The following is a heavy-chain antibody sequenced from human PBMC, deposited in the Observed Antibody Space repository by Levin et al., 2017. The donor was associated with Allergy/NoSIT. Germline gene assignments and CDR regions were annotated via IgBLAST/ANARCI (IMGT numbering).Heavy chain of an antibody. Sequence: PGGSLRLSCVASGFNARRKFMSWVRQAPGKGLEWVSLIQSGDSTSYAESVRGRFTISRDNSKNTLFLDMSNLRAEDTAVYYCARGPVDAFDLWGQGTLVTVSS. CDR1: GFNARRKF. V-gene: IGHV3-53*01. CDR3: ARGPVDAFDL. J-gene: IGHJ3*01. CDR2: IQSGDST.